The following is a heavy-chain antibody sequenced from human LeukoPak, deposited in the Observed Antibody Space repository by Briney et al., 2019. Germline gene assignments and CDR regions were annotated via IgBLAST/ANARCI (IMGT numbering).Heavy chain of an antibody. J-gene: IGHJ3*02. CDR2: IKQDGSEK. D-gene: IGHD3-3*01. Sequence: QSGGSLRLSCAASEFTFSSYWMTWVRQAPGKGLEWVANIKQDGSEKYYVDSVKGRFTISRDNAKNSLYLQMNSLRAEDTAVYYCARDESLGDFWSGYFDAFDIWGQGTMVTVSS. V-gene: IGHV3-7*01. CDR3: ARDESLGDFWSGYFDAFDI. CDR1: EFTFSSYW.